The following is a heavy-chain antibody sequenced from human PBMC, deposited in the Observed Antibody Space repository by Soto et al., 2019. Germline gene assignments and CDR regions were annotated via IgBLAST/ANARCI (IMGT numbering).Heavy chain of an antibody. CDR3: ARARLSNGDPNIYFFYGLDV. CDR1: GDMFRNSA. Sequence: QVQLVQSGAEVKRPGSSVKVSCKASGDMFRNSAFTWVRQAPGQGLAWMGVIIPLFRKTDVAQKFQGRVNFTADESTSSLYMEVSSLTSEDTAVYYCARARLSNGDPNIYFFYGLDVWGLGTTLTVSS. D-gene: IGHD3-10*01. CDR2: IIPLFRKT. J-gene: IGHJ6*02. V-gene: IGHV1-69*01.